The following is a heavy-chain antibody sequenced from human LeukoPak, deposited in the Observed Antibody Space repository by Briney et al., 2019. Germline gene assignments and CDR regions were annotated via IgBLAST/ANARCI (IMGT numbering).Heavy chain of an antibody. V-gene: IGHV3-20*04. CDR1: GFTFDDYG. CDR2: IVWNGDST. D-gene: IGHD2-21*02. J-gene: IGHJ5*02. CDR3: VRDSPKTAGTYNWFDT. Sequence: GGSLRLSCAASGFTFDDYGMDWVRQAPGKGLEWVSGIVWNGDSTNYADSVKGRFTISRDNAKNSLYLQMNSLRVEDTAFYYCVRDSPKTAGTYNWFDTWGRGTLVTVSS.